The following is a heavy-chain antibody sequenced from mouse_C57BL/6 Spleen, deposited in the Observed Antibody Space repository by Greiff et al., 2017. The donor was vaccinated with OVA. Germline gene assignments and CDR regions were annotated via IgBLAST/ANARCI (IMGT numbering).Heavy chain of an antibody. CDR3: TTGLRTAWFAY. Sequence: VQLQQSGAELVRPGASVKLSCTASGFNIKDYYMHWVKQRPEQGLEWIGRIDPEDGDTEYAPKFQGKATMTADTSSNTAYLQLSSLTSEDTAVYYCTTGLRTAWFAYWGQGTLVTVSA. V-gene: IGHV14-1*01. CDR1: GFNIKDYY. D-gene: IGHD2-4*01. CDR2: IDPEDGDT. J-gene: IGHJ3*01.